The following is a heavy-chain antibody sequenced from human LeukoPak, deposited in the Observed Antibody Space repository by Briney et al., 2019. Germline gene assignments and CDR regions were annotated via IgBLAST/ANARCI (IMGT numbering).Heavy chain of an antibody. J-gene: IGHJ4*02. CDR2: IKSKIEGGTT. V-gene: IGHV3-15*01. CDR1: GFNFTNAW. Sequence: GSLRLSCAGSGFNFTNAWMSWVRQAPGKGLEWVGRIKSKIEGGTTDYGAPVKGRFTISRDDSKNKLYLQMNSLRIEDTAVYYCTIELYYDALTGYYSPPFDYWGQGTLVTVSS. D-gene: IGHD3-9*01. CDR3: TIELYYDALTGYYSPPFDY.